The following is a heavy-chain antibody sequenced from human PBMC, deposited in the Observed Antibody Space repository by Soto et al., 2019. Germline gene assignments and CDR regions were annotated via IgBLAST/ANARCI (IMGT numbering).Heavy chain of an antibody. J-gene: IGHJ6*03. D-gene: IGHD3-9*01. V-gene: IGHV1-18*01. CDR3: ARAAVSGYTYFHYMDV. CDR1: IYIFTNYY. CDR2: INPDNDNT. Sequence: QVALLQSGPEVKKPGASVKVSCKASIYIFTNYYIIWVRQAPGQGLEWVGWINPDNDNTNLAQRFQGRVTMTTDTSTTTAFMELRGLRSDDTGIYYCARAAVSGYTYFHYMDVWGEGTTVTVSS.